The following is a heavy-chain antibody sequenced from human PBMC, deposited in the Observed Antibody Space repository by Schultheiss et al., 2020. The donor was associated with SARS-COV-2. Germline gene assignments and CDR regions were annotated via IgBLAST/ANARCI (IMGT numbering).Heavy chain of an antibody. CDR3: ARGVEWELLLGF. CDR2: IYYSGST. Sequence: SETLSLTCAVSGGSISSSNWWSWVRQPPGKGLEWIGYIYYSGSTYYNPSLKSRVTISVDTSKNQFSLKLSSVTAADTAVYYCARGVEWELLLGFWGQGTLVTVSS. D-gene: IGHD1-26*01. CDR1: GGSISSSNW. V-gene: IGHV4-4*02. J-gene: IGHJ4*02.